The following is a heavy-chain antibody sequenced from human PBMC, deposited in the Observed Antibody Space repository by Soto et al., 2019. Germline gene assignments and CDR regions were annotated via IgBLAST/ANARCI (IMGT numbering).Heavy chain of an antibody. CDR3: ARHGVRHLITMVRGVTYYFDY. CDR2: IYYSGST. D-gene: IGHD3-10*01. J-gene: IGHJ4*02. Sequence: QLQLQESGPGLVKPSETLSLTCTVSGGSISSSSYYWGWIRQPPGKGLEWIGSIYYSGSTYYNPSLKSRVTISVDTSKNQFSLKLSSVTAADTAVYYCARHGVRHLITMVRGVTYYFDYWGQGTLVTVSS. CDR1: GGSISSSSYY. V-gene: IGHV4-39*01.